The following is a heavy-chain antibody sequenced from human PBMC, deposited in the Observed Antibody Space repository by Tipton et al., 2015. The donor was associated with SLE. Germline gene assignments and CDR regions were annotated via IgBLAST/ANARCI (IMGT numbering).Heavy chain of an antibody. CDR1: GGSFSGYY. CDR3: ARGIVAAFFY. CDR2: INHNGST. V-gene: IGHV4-34*01. D-gene: IGHD6-6*01. J-gene: IGHJ4*02. Sequence: TLSLTCAVYGGSFSGYYWSWIRQPPGKGLEWIGEINHNGSTNYNPSLKSRVTISVDTSKKQFSLKLRSVTAADTAVYYCARGIVAAFFYWGQGTLVAVSS.